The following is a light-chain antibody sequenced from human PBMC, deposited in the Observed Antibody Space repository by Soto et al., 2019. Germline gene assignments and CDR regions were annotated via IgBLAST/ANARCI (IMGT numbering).Light chain of an antibody. CDR3: QQYNIWWA. J-gene: IGKJ1*01. CDR2: AAS. V-gene: IGKV3-15*01. CDR1: QSVSSN. Sequence: EIVMTQSPATLSVSPGERATLSFRASQSVSSNLAWYQQKPGQAPRLLIYAASTRATGIPARFSGSGSGTEFTLTISSLQSEDFAVYYCQQYNIWWAFGQGTKVDTK.